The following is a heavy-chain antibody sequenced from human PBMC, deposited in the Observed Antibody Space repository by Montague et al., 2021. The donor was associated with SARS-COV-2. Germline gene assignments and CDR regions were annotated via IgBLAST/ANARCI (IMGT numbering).Heavy chain of an antibody. V-gene: IGHV4-61*08. CDR1: GGSVDSGGYY. CDR3: ARGHYYGRKDYYYGVDV. J-gene: IGHJ6*02. Sequence: SETLSLTCTVSGGSVDSGGYYWSWIRQPPGKGLEWIGNIYYSGTTNYKPSLKSRVTISVDTSKNQFSLKLSSVTAADTAVYYCARGHYYGRKDYYYGVDVWGQGTTVTVSS. D-gene: IGHD3-10*01. CDR2: IYYSGTT.